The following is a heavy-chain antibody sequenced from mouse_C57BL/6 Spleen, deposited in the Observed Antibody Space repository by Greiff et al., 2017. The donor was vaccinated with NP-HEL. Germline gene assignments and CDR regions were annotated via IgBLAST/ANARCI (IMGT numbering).Heavy chain of an antibody. CDR2: IDPSDSYT. CDR3: ARSEGGYSDY. J-gene: IGHJ2*01. Sequence: QVQLQQPGAELVKPGASVKLSCKASGYTFTSYWMQWVKQRPGQGLEWIGEIDPSDSYTNYNQKFKGKATLTVDKSSSTAYMQLSSLTSEDSAVYYCARSEGGYSDYWGQGTTLTVSS. CDR1: GYTFTSYW. D-gene: IGHD1-1*02. V-gene: IGHV1-50*01.